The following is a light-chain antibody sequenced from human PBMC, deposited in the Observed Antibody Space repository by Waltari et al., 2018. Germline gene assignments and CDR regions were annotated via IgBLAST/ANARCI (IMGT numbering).Light chain of an antibody. CDR1: SRAVGGSHY. V-gene: IGLV2-14*01. J-gene: IGLJ1*01. CDR2: EVS. Sequence: QSAPTQPASVSGSPGPSITIPCTGTSRAVGGSHYVSWYQHLPGNVPKLIIYEVSYRPEGVSHRFSGSKSGNTASLSISGLQTEDEADYYCSSYTSSTTLVFGTGTKVTVL. CDR3: SSYTSSTTLV.